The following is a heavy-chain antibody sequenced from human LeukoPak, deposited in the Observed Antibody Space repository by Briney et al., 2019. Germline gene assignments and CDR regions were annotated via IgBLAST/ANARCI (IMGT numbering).Heavy chain of an antibody. CDR2: INPKSGGT. CDR3: AREEVDYGATFAH. D-gene: IGHD4-17*01. V-gene: IGHV1-2*02. CDR1: RYTFTGYY. Sequence: ASVKVSCKTSRYTFTGYYIHRVRQAPGQGLEWMGWINPKSGGTDFAQKFQGRVTMTRDTSISTAYMELSRLRSDDTAVYYCAREEVDYGATFAHWGQGNLVTVSS. J-gene: IGHJ4*02.